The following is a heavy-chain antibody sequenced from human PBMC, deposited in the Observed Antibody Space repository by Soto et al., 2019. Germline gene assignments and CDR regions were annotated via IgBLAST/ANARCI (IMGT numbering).Heavy chain of an antibody. V-gene: IGHV3-7*03. CDR1: GFTFSSYW. CDR2: IKQDGGEK. Sequence: EVQLVESGGGLVQPGGSLRLSCAASGFTFSSYWMSWVRQAPGKGLEWVANIKQDGGEKYYVDSVKGRFTISRDNAKNSLYLQMNSLRAEDTAVYYCARDMITMVRGVIITFHYYYYGMDVWGQGTTVTVSS. D-gene: IGHD3-10*01. CDR3: ARDMITMVRGVIITFHYYYYGMDV. J-gene: IGHJ6*02.